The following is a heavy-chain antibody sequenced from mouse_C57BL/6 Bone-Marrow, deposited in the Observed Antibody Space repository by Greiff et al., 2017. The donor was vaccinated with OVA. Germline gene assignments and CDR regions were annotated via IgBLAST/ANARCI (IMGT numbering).Heavy chain of an antibody. CDR1: GFNIKDDY. D-gene: IGHD1-1*01. Sequence: VQLQQSGAELVRPGASVKLSCTASGFNIKDDYMHWVKQRPEQGLEWIGWIDPENGDTEYASKFQGKATITADTSSNTAYLQLSSLTSEDTAVYYCTTGNYYGSPYYFDCWGQGTTLTVSS. CDR3: TTGNYYGSPYYFDC. CDR2: IDPENGDT. V-gene: IGHV14-4*01. J-gene: IGHJ2*01.